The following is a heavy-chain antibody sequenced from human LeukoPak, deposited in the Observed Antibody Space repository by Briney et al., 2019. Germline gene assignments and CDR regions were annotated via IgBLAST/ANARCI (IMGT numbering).Heavy chain of an antibody. Sequence: PGGSLRLSCVASGFTFTSHWMNWVRQVPGKGLEWVANIKLDGSEKNYVDSVKGRFIISRDNDRNSLHLQMNSLRAEDTAVYYCERGLSNGDSRYNWFGPWGQGTLVTVSS. J-gene: IGHJ5*02. CDR1: GFTFTSHW. V-gene: IGHV3-7*04. D-gene: IGHD2-8*01. CDR3: ERGLSNGDSRYNWFGP. CDR2: IKLDGSEK.